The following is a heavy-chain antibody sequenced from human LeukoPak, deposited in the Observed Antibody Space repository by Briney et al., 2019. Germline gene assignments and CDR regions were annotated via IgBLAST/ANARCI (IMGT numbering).Heavy chain of an antibody. CDR1: GGSLSSSSFY. D-gene: IGHD3-9*01. CDR2: IYYSGST. V-gene: IGHV4-61*01. Sequence: SETLSLTCTVSGGSLSSSSFYWAWIRQTPGKGLEWIGYIYYSGSTNYNPSLKSRVTISVDTSKNQFSLKLSSVTAADTAVYYCARALTYYDILTGYFYYYGMDVWGQGTTVTVSS. J-gene: IGHJ6*02. CDR3: ARALTYYDILTGYFYYYGMDV.